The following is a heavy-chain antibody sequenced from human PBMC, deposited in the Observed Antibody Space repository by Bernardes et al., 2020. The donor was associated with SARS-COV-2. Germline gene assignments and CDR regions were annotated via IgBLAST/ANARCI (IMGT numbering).Heavy chain of an antibody. CDR2: INPNSGGT. CDR1: GYTFTGYY. CDR3: AREILYGSGSYYKRDYYYYGMDV. J-gene: IGHJ6*02. V-gene: IGHV1-2*04. D-gene: IGHD3-10*01. Sequence: ASVKVSCKASGYTFTGYYMHWVRQAPGQGLEWMGWINPNSGGTNYAQKFQGWVTMTRDTSISTAYMELSRLRSDDTAVYYCAREILYGSGSYYKRDYYYYGMDVWGQGTTVTVSS.